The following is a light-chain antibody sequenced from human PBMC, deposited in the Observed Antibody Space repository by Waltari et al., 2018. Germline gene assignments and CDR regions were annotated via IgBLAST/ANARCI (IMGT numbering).Light chain of an antibody. J-gene: IGKJ4*01. CDR1: QGIRSF. V-gene: IGKV1-9*01. CDR3: QQFNSYPLT. Sequence: IQLTQSPSSLSASAADRVAITCRASQGIRSFLAWYQQKPGKAPKLLIYSASTLQSGVPSRFSGSGSGTDFSLTISSLQPEDFATYYCQQFNSYPLTFGGGTKVEIK. CDR2: SAS.